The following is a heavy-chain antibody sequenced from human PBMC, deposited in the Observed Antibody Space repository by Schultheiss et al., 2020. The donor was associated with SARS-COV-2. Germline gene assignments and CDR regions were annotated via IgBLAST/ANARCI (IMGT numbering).Heavy chain of an antibody. CDR3: ARTPQLSTGGYFDY. Sequence: ASVKVSCKASGYTFTSYGISWVRQAPGQGLEWMGWISAYNGNTNYAQKFQGRVTMTRDMSTSTAYMELSSLRSEDTAVYYCARTPQLSTGGYFDYWGQGTLVTVSS. J-gene: IGHJ4*02. D-gene: IGHD5-24*01. V-gene: IGHV1-18*01. CDR2: ISAYNGNT. CDR1: GYTFTSYG.